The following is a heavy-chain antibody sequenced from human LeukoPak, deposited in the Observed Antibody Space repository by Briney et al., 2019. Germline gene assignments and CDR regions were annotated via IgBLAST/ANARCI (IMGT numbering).Heavy chain of an antibody. D-gene: IGHD3-10*01. CDR2: ISSSGSTI. CDR3: ARVGWFGELPDP. CDR1: GFTFSDYW. Sequence: GGSLRLSCAASGFTFSDYWMHWVRQAPGKGLEWVSYISSSGSTIYYADSVKGRFTISRDNAKNSLYLQMNSLRAEDTAVYYCARVGWFGELPDPWGQGTLVTVSS. J-gene: IGHJ5*02. V-gene: IGHV3-11*04.